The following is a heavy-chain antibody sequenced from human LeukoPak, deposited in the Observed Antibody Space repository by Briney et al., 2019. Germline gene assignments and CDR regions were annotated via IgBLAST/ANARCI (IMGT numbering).Heavy chain of an antibody. J-gene: IGHJ6*03. Sequence: SETLSLTCTVSGGSISSGDYYWSWIRQPPGKGLEWIGYIYYSGSTYYNPSLKSRVTISVDTSKNQFSLKLSSVTAADTAVYHCASFLGGRYMDVWGKGTTVTVSS. CDR3: ASFLGGRYMDV. D-gene: IGHD3-3*01. CDR1: GGSISSGDYY. V-gene: IGHV4-30-4*01. CDR2: IYYSGST.